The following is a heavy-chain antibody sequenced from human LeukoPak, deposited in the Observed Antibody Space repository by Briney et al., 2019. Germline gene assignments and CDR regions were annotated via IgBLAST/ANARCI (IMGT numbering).Heavy chain of an antibody. CDR1: GGSISSYY. CDR3: ARGGSSSLSYEPIEYFQH. J-gene: IGHJ1*01. Sequence: PSETLSLTCTVSGGSISSYYWSWIRQPPGKGLEWIGYIYYSGSTNYNPSLKSRVTISVDTSKNQFSLKLGSVTAADTAVYYCARGGSSSLSYEPIEYFQHWGQGTLVTVSS. D-gene: IGHD6-6*01. CDR2: IYYSGST. V-gene: IGHV4-59*08.